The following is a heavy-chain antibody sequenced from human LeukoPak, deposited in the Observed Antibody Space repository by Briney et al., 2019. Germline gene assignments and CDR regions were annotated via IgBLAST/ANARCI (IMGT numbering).Heavy chain of an antibody. J-gene: IGHJ4*02. Sequence: GGSLRLSCAASGFTFSSSAMSWVRQAPGRGLEWVSDISGSADVTYYADSVKGRFIISRDNSKNTLYLQMNSLRAEDTAVYYCAKDKVFYYGSGGLSSTKQMPAPFEYWGQGTLVTVSS. CDR1: GFTFSSSA. CDR2: ISGSADVT. V-gene: IGHV3-23*01. CDR3: AKDKVFYYGSGGLSSTKQMPAPFEY. D-gene: IGHD3-10*01.